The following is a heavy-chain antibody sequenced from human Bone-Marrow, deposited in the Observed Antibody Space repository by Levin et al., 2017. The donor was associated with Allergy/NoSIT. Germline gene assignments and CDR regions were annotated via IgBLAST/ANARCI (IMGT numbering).Heavy chain of an antibody. J-gene: IGHJ5*02. Sequence: QTGGSLRLSCTASGFTFSSSWMSWLRQAPGKGLEWVANIKQDGSEEYYVDSVKGRFTISRDNGKNSLYLQMNSLRAEDTAVYYCARKLYYYDGSAGWFDPWGQGTLVNVDS. CDR2: IKQDGSEE. V-gene: IGHV3-7*01. CDR3: ARKLYYYDGSAGWFDP. D-gene: IGHD3-22*01. CDR1: GFTFSSSW.